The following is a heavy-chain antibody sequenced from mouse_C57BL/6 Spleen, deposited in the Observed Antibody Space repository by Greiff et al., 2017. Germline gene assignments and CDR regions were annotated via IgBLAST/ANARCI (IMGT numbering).Heavy chain of an antibody. J-gene: IGHJ3*01. Sequence: QVQLQQPGAELVKPGASVKVSCKASGYTFTSYWMHWVKQRPGQGLEWIGRIHPSDSDTNYNQKFKGKATLTVDKSSSTAYMQLSSLTSEDSAVDYCAITPLTGGFAYWGQGTLVTVSA. CDR3: AITPLTGGFAY. V-gene: IGHV1-74*01. CDR1: GYTFTSYW. CDR2: IHPSDSDT. D-gene: IGHD4-1*01.